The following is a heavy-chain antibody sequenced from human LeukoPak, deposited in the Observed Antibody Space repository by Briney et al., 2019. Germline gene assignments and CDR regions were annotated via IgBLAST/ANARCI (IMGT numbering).Heavy chain of an antibody. CDR3: ARLRVPAAMGQDY. CDR1: GGSISSYN. D-gene: IGHD2-2*01. CDR2: IYTSGST. J-gene: IGHJ4*02. Sequence: PSETLSLTCTVSGGSISSYNWSWIRQPAGKGLEWIGRIYTSGSTNYNPSLKSRVTMSVDTSKNQFSLKLSSVTAADTAVYYCARLRVPAAMGQDYWGQGTLVTVSS. V-gene: IGHV4-4*07.